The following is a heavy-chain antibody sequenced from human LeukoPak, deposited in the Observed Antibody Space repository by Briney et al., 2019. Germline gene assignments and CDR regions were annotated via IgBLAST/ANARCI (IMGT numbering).Heavy chain of an antibody. CDR3: AREYYDSSGGFDY. Sequence: GRSLRLSCAASGFTFSSYAMHWVRQAPGKGLEWVAVISYDGSNKYYADSVKGRFTISRDNSKNTLYLQMNSLRAEDTAVYYCAREYYDSSGGFDYWGQGTLVTVSS. V-gene: IGHV3-30*04. CDR1: GFTFSSYA. CDR2: ISYDGSNK. D-gene: IGHD3-22*01. J-gene: IGHJ4*02.